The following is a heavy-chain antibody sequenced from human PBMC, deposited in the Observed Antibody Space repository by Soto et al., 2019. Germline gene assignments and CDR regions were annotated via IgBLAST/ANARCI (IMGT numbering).Heavy chain of an antibody. Sequence: GESLKISCKGSGYSFSTYWIGWVRQMPGKGLEWMGVINPGDSGTRYSPSFQGQVTISVDKSISTAYLHWNTLKASDTAMYYCARRGDYGDYGGYWGQGTLVNVSS. CDR2: INPGDSGT. CDR3: ARRGDYGDYGGY. D-gene: IGHD4-17*01. J-gene: IGHJ4*02. V-gene: IGHV5-51*01. CDR1: GYSFSTYW.